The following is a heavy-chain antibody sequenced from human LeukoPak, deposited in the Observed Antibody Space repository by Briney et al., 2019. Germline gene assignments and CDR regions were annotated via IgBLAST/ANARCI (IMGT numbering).Heavy chain of an antibody. J-gene: IGHJ4*02. CDR1: GYTFTGYY. CDR2: INPNSGGT. Sequence: GASVKVSCKASGYTFTGYYMHWVRQAPGQGLEWMGWINPNSGGTNYAQKFQGRVTMTRDTSISTAYMELSRLRSDDTAVYYCARDRPYNWNYVLPLDYWGQGTLVTVSP. D-gene: IGHD1-7*01. CDR3: ARDRPYNWNYVLPLDY. V-gene: IGHV1-2*02.